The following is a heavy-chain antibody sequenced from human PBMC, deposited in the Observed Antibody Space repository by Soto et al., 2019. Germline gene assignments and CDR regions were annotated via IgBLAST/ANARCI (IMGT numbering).Heavy chain of an antibody. CDR2: ISDDGSNK. J-gene: IGHJ6*02. D-gene: IGHD3-3*01. V-gene: IGHV3-30*18. CDR1: GFPFSNYG. Sequence: PGGSLRLSCAASGFPFSNYGMHWVRHAPGKGLEWVAFISDDGSNKYYADSMKGRFTMSRDNSKRTLYLQMSSLRVEDTAVYYCTKRRNVFRFLEWSSGMEVWGQGTTVTVSS. CDR3: TKRRNVFRFLEWSSGMEV.